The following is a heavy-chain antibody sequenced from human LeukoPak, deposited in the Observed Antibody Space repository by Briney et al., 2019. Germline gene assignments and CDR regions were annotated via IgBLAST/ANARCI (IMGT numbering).Heavy chain of an antibody. CDR2: FNSGGSST. V-gene: IGHV3-74*01. CDR1: GFTFRSYW. CDR3: AREYYDILTGYEAPYYFDY. D-gene: IGHD3-9*01. Sequence: WGSLKLSCAAPGFTFRSYWMHLVRQAPGKGLVWVSRFNSGGSSTSYADSVKGRFTISRDNAKNTLYLQMNSLRAEDTAVYYCAREYYDILTGYEAPYYFDYWGQGTLVTVSS. J-gene: IGHJ4*02.